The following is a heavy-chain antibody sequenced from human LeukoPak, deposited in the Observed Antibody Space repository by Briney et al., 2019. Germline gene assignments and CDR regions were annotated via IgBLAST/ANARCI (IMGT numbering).Heavy chain of an antibody. D-gene: IGHD3-9*01. CDR3: ARATTYDILTGYSDY. Sequence: GGSLRLSCAASGFKFSSYSMKWVRQAPGKGLEWVSSISSSSSYIYYADSVKGRFTISRDNAKKSLFLQMNSLRAEDTAVYYCARATTYDILTGYSDYWGQGTLVTVSS. CDR1: GFKFSSYS. CDR2: ISSSSSYI. J-gene: IGHJ4*02. V-gene: IGHV3-21*01.